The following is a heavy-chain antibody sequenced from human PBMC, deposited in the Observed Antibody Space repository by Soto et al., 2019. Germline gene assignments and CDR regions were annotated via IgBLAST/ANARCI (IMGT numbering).Heavy chain of an antibody. Sequence: SETLSLTCSVSGDSIRTSPYYWAWLRQSPEKGLEWIGSVYYSGTTYRNPSLXSRXALFVDTYKNQFSLKLSSVTAADTAVYYCAHIRDYNHYGSFDSWGQGSLVTVSS. CDR1: GDSIRTSPYY. CDR3: AHIRDYNHYGSFDS. J-gene: IGHJ5*01. CDR2: VYYSGTT. D-gene: IGHD4-4*01. V-gene: IGHV4-39*01.